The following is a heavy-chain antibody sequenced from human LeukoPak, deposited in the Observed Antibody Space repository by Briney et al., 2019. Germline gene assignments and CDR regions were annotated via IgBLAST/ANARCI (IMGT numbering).Heavy chain of an antibody. CDR3: ARDRGYGGIFDY. V-gene: IGHV4-61*03. D-gene: IGHD4-23*01. CDR2: IYSSGST. Sequence: SETLSLTCTVSGDSITSDWFWVWIRQPPGKGLEWIGYIYSSGSTKYSPSLKSRVAISLDTSKNDFSLRLSSVTAADTAVYYCARDRGYGGIFDYWGQGTLVTVYS. CDR1: GDSITSDWF. J-gene: IGHJ4*02.